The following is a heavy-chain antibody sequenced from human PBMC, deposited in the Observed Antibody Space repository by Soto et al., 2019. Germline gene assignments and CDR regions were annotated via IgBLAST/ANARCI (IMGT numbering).Heavy chain of an antibody. CDR1: GYTFTGYY. J-gene: IGHJ4*02. Sequence: ASVKVSCKASGYTFTGYYMHWVRQAPGQGLEWMGWINPNSGGTNYAQKFQGRVTMTRDTSISTAYMELSRLRSDDTAVYYCARVITMIVASQAIDYWGQGTLVTVSS. CDR3: ARVITMIVASQAIDY. V-gene: IGHV1-2*02. D-gene: IGHD3-22*01. CDR2: INPNSGGT.